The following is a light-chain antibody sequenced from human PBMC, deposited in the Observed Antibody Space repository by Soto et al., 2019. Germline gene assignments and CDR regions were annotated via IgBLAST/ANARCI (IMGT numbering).Light chain of an antibody. J-gene: IGKJ4*01. CDR2: DAS. CDR1: QSVSRY. CDR3: QKRSDWPPT. V-gene: IGKV3-11*01. Sequence: EIVLTQSPATLSLSPGERATLSCRASQSVSRYLAWYQQKPGQAPRLLIYDASNRATGIPARFSGSGSGTDFTLTISSLEPEDFAVYYCQKRSDWPPTFGGGTKVQIK.